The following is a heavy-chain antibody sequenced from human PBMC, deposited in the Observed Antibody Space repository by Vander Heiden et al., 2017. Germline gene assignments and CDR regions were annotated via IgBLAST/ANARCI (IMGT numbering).Heavy chain of an antibody. D-gene: IGHD3-9*01. J-gene: IGHJ6*02. Sequence: QVQLVQSGAEVKKPGASVKVSCKASGYTFTAYYMHWVRQAPGQGLEWMGWINPNSGGTNYAQKFQGRVTMTRDTSISTAYMELSRLRSDDTAVYYCATSILTGYTVYYYYGMDVWGQGTTVTVSS. V-gene: IGHV1-2*02. CDR3: ATSILTGYTVYYYYGMDV. CDR2: INPNSGGT. CDR1: GYTFTAYY.